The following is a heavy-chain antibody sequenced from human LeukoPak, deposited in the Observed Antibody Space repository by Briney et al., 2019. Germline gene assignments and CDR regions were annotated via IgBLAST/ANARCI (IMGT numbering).Heavy chain of an antibody. V-gene: IGHV4-39*07. Sequence: SETLSLTCTVSGGSIRSSYYYWGWIRQPPGKGLEWIGSIYDSGSTYYNPSLKSRVTISVDTSKNQFSLKLSSVTAADTAVYYCARDGIAAAGRGGNWFDPWGQGTLVTVSS. CDR2: IYDSGST. CDR3: ARDGIAAAGRGGNWFDP. D-gene: IGHD6-13*01. CDR1: GGSIRSSYYY. J-gene: IGHJ5*02.